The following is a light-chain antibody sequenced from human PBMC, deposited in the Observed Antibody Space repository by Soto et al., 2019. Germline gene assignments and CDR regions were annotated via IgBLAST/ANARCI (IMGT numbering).Light chain of an antibody. Sequence: EIMLTQSPGTLSLSPGQRATLSCRASQSVTSTYLAWYQQKAGQAPRLLIYGASSRATGVPDRFSGNGSGTDFTLTITRLEPEDSAPYYCQQYDRPPITFGQGTRLEI. CDR1: QSVTSTY. CDR2: GAS. V-gene: IGKV3-20*01. J-gene: IGKJ5*01. CDR3: QQYDRPPIT.